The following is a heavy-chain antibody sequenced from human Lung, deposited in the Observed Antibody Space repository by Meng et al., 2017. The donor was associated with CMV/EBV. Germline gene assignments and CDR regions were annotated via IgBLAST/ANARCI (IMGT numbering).Heavy chain of an antibody. CDR2: INHSGNT. J-gene: IGHJ4*02. Sequence: LXCAVYGGSFSEYDWSWIRQSPGKGLEWIGEINHSGNTTYNPSLKSRATISIDASKRQFSLKLYSVTAADTAVYYCARRSPNWGLGDWVPGTLVTVSS. CDR1: GGSFSEYD. CDR3: ARRSPNWGLGD. V-gene: IGHV4-34*01. D-gene: IGHD7-27*01.